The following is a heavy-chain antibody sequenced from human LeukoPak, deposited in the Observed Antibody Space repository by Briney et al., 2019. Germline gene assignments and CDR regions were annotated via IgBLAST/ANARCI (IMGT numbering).Heavy chain of an antibody. Sequence: PSETLSLTCTVSGGSISGYHWNWIRQPPGKGLEWIGYIYYTGSTSYNPSLKSRVTISLDTSKNQFSLKLSSVTAADTAVYYCARLTWDTTMVRYYFDFWGQGTLVTVSS. D-gene: IGHD5-18*01. CDR1: GGSISGYH. CDR2: IYYTGST. V-gene: IGHV4-59*08. CDR3: ARLTWDTTMVRYYFDF. J-gene: IGHJ4*02.